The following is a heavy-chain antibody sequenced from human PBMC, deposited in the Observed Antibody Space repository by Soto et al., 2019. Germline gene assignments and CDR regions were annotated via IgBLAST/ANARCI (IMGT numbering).Heavy chain of an antibody. Sequence: QVQLVQSGAEVKKPGSSVKVSCKASGGTFSSYAISWVRQAPGQGFEWMGGIIPIFGTANYAQKFQGRVTITADESTSTAYMELSSLRSEDTAVYYCARGAFRSRLYYFDYWGQGTLVTVSS. CDR3: ARGAFRSRLYYFDY. D-gene: IGHD3-3*02. V-gene: IGHV1-69*01. CDR2: IIPIFGTA. CDR1: GGTFSSYA. J-gene: IGHJ4*02.